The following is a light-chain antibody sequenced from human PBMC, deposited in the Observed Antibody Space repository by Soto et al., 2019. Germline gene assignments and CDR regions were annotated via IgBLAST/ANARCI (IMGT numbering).Light chain of an antibody. Sequence: DIQMTQSPASLSASVGDRVTISCRASQSIGRNLNWYQQKSGKAPTLLIVTSSSLQSGVPSRFSGSGSGTDFILTISSLQPEDFATYYCQQSYSTPPTFGQGTKVDIK. CDR3: QQSYSTPPT. V-gene: IGKV1-39*01. J-gene: IGKJ1*01. CDR2: TSS. CDR1: QSIGRN.